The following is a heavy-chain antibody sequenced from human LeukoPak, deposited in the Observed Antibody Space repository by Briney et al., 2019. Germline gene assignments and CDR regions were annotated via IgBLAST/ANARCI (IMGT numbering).Heavy chain of an antibody. Sequence: GGSPRLSCAASGFTFSSYAMSWVRQAPGKGLEWVSAISGSGGSTYYADSVKGRFTISRDNSKNTLYLQMNSLRAEDTAVYYCAKVRRALEQQLVGFGAFDIWGQGTMVTVSS. CDR1: GFTFSSYA. CDR3: AKVRRALEQQLVGFGAFDI. V-gene: IGHV3-23*01. D-gene: IGHD6-13*01. J-gene: IGHJ3*02. CDR2: ISGSGGST.